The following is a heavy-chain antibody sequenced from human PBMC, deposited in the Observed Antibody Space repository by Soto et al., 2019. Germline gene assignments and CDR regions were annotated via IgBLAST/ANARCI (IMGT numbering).Heavy chain of an antibody. J-gene: IGHJ4*02. CDR1: GYSFTSYW. D-gene: IGHD6-13*01. CDR3: ARLQAAARDNDLTFDY. CDR2: IDPSDSYT. V-gene: IGHV5-10-1*01. Sequence: EVQLVQSGAEVKKPGESLRISCKGSGYSFTSYWISWVRQMPGKGLEWMGRIDPSDSYTNYRPSFQGHVTISADKSIRTAYRQWSSPKASDTAMYYCARLQAAARDNDLTFDYWCQGTLVSVSS.